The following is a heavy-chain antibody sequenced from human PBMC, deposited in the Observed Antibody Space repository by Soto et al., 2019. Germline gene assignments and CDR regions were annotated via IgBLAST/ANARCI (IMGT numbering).Heavy chain of an antibody. CDR1: GFTFSSYS. CDR2: INGGFTT. CDR3: ARDSDYAFGI. V-gene: IGHV3-48*01. Sequence: GGSLRLSCAASGFTFSSYSMNWVRQAPGKGLEWVSYINGGFTTHYADSVRGRFTISRDNAKNSLYLQMDSLRVEDTAVYYCARDSDYAFGIWGQGTVVTVSS. J-gene: IGHJ3*02. D-gene: IGHD3-10*01.